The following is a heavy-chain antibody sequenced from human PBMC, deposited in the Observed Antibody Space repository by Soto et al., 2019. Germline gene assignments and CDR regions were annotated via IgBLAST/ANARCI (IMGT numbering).Heavy chain of an antibody. V-gene: IGHV1-46*01. CDR3: ARDGYYYGSGSYFWDYGMDV. Sequence: ASVKVSCTASGYTFTSYYMHWVRLAPGQGLEWMGIINPSGGSTSYAQKFQGRVTMTRDTSTSTVYMELSSLRSEDTAVYYCARDGYYYGSGSYFWDYGMDVWGQGTTVTVSS. CDR2: INPSGGST. J-gene: IGHJ6*02. CDR1: GYTFTSYY. D-gene: IGHD3-10*01.